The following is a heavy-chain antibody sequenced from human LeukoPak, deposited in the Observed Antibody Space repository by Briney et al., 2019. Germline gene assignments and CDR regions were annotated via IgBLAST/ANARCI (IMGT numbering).Heavy chain of an antibody. CDR3: ARTLYDSSGYFDY. D-gene: IGHD3-22*01. Sequence: SETLSLTCTVSGGSIGSGGYYWSWIRQHPGKGLEWIGYIYYSGSTYYNPSLKSRVTISVDTSKNQFSLKLSSVTAADTAVYYCARTLYDSSGYFDYWGQEPWSPSPQ. CDR2: IYYSGST. V-gene: IGHV4-31*03. CDR1: GGSIGSGGYY. J-gene: IGHJ4*01.